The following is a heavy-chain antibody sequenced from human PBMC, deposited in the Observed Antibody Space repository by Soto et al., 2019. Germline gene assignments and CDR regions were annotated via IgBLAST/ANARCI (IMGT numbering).Heavy chain of an antibody. Sequence: EVQLVESGGGLVQPGGSLRLSCAVSGFTFGSYWMNWVRLIPGKGLEWVAYIKPDGSATYYVDSVKGRFTISRDNAKNSLYLQMNSLRVEDTSVYYCVRDSARIVVVPPVDGDNWLDPWGQGTLVTVSS. V-gene: IGHV3-7*01. CDR3: VRDSARIVVVPPVDGDNWLDP. CDR2: IKPDGSAT. J-gene: IGHJ5*02. CDR1: GFTFGSYW. D-gene: IGHD2-2*01.